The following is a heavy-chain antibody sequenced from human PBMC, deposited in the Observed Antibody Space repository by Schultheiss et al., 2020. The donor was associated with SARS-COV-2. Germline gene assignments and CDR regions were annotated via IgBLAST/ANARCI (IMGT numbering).Heavy chain of an antibody. Sequence: ASVKVSCKASGYTFTSYGISWVRQAPGQGLEWMGWISAYNGNTNYAQKLQGRVTMTTDTSTSTAYMELRSLRSDDTAVYYCARDLVKRYEENWFDPWGQGTLVTVSS. CDR2: ISAYNGNT. J-gene: IGHJ5*02. CDR1: GYTFTSYG. D-gene: IGHD3-9*01. CDR3: ARDLVKRYEENWFDP. V-gene: IGHV1-18*01.